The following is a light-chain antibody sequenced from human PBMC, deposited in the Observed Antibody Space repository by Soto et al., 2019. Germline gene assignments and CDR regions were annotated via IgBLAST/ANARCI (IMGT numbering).Light chain of an antibody. J-gene: IGKJ5*01. CDR1: QSLLHITGETF. CDR3: MQSTQLPPT. V-gene: IGKV2D-29*02. CDR2: EVS. Sequence: DFVMTQTPLSLSVSPGQPASIYFKSSQSLLHITGETFLFWSLQKPGQSPQLLIYEVSTRVSGVPDRFSGSGSGTDFTLEISRVETDDVGIYYCMQSTQLPPTFGQGTRLEI.